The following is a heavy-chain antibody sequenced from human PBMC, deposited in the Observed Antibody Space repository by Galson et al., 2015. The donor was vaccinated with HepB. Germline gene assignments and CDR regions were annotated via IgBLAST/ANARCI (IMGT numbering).Heavy chain of an antibody. Sequence: SGAEVKKPGESLKISCKGSGYSFPSYWIGWVRQMPGKGLEWLGLIYPGDSDTRYSPSFHGQVTISADQSISTAYLQWGSLKASDPAFSSCPRPMVRGVPEAFDIWGQGTMVTVSS. CDR3: PRPMVRGVPEAFDI. CDR2: IYPGDSDT. CDR1: GYSFPSYW. V-gene: IGHV5-51*01. D-gene: IGHD3-10*01. J-gene: IGHJ3*02.